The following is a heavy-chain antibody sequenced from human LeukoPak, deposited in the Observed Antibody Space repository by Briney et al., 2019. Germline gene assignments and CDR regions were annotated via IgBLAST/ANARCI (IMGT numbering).Heavy chain of an antibody. Sequence: GGSLRLSCAASGFSFSGYGMHWVRQAPGKGLEWVAFIRYDGSNEYYADSVKGRFTISRDKSKNTLSLQMNGLRVEDTAVYYCARDCLNGYDDYYYYMDVWGKGTTVTVSS. CDR3: ARDCLNGYDDYYYYMDV. CDR1: GFSFSGYG. V-gene: IGHV3-30*02. D-gene: IGHD5-12*01. J-gene: IGHJ6*03. CDR2: IRYDGSNE.